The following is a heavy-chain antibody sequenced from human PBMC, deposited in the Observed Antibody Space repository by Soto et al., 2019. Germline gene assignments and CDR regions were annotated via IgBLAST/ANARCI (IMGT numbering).Heavy chain of an antibody. CDR2: ISAYNGNT. CDR1: GYTFTSYG. D-gene: IGHD4-17*01. CDR3: ARDVPTVTTGGPDY. Sequence: QVQLVQSGVEVEKPGASVKVSCKASGYTFTSYGISWVRQAPGQGLEWMGWISAYNGNTNYAQKFXGXVXXTTDTSTSTAYMERRSLRSDDTAVYYCARDVPTVTTGGPDYWGQGTLVTVSS. V-gene: IGHV1-18*01. J-gene: IGHJ4*02.